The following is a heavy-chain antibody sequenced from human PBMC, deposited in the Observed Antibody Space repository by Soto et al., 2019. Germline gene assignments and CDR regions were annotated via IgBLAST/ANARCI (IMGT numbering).Heavy chain of an antibody. CDR2: ISYDGSNK. CDR3: AKDREPTSGSYVNYFDY. CDR1: GFTFSSYG. J-gene: IGHJ4*02. V-gene: IGHV3-30*18. Sequence: QVQLVESGGGVVQPGGSLRLSCAASGFTFSSYGMHWVRQAPGKGLEWVAVISYDGSNKYYADSVKGRFTISRDNSKNTLYLQMNSLRAEDTAVYYCAKDREPTSGSYVNYFDYWGQGTLVTVSS. D-gene: IGHD3-10*01.